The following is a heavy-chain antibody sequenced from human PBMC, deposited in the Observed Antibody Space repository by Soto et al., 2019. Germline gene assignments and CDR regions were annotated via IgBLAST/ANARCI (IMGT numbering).Heavy chain of an antibody. V-gene: IGHV3-23*01. CDR1: GFTFSTYA. J-gene: IGHJ4*02. CDR2: INNGGGST. D-gene: IGHD1-26*01. Sequence: EVQLLESGGGLVQPGGSLRLSCGASGFTFSTYAMTWFRQAPGKGLEWGSSINNGGGSTYYADSVKGRFTISRDNSKNTLYLQMNSLRAEDTAMYYCAPGGGSSSFDYWGQGTLVTVSS. CDR3: APGGGSSSFDY.